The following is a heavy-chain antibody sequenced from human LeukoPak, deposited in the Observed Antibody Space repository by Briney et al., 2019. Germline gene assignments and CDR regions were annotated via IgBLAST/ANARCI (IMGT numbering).Heavy chain of an antibody. V-gene: IGHV1-69*04. J-gene: IGHJ4*02. CDR2: IIPILGIA. CDR1: GGTFSSYA. CDR3: ARLNSRLATIPDY. Sequence: SVKVSCKASGGTFSSYAISWVRQAPGQGLEWMGRIIPILGIANYAQKFQGRVTITADKSTSTAYMELSSLRSEDTAVYYCARLNSRLATIPDYWGQGTLVTVSS. D-gene: IGHD5-12*01.